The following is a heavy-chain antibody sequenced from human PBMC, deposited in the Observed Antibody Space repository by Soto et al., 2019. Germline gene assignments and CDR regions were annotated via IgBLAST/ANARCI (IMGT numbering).Heavy chain of an antibody. V-gene: IGHV3-53*02. J-gene: IGHJ6*02. CDR3: ARHYSAMGV. CDR1: GFTVSSDS. CDR2: IYSDNNT. Sequence: EVQLVETGGDLIQPGGSLRLSCAASGFTVSSDSMTWVRQAPGKGLEWISIIYSDNNTDYADSVKGRFSISRDTSKNILYLQMNSLSAEDTAGYYCARHYSAMGVWGQGTTVTVSS.